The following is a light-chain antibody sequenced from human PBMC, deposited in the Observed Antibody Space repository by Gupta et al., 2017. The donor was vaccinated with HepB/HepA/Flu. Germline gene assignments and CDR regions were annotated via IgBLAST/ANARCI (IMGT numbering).Light chain of an antibody. J-gene: IGLJ3*02. CDR3: SSYTSSSFVV. V-gene: IGLV2-14*01. CDR1: SSDVGGYNY. Sequence: QSAMTQPASVSGSPSHSITISCTATSSDVGGYNYVYWVQQHTCKAHNLMVYDVSNRTAGVSNRFSGSKAGNTASLTISGLLVEDEADYYCSSYTSSSFVVFGGGTKLTVL. CDR2: DVS.